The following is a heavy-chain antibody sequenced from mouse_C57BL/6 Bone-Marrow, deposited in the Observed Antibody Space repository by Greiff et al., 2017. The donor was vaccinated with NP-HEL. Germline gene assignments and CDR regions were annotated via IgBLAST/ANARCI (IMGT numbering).Heavy chain of an antibody. CDR2: IRNKANGYTT. Sequence: EVQLQQSGGGLVQPGGSLSLSCAASGFTFTDYYMSWVRQPPGKALEWLGFIRNKANGYTTEYSASVKGRFTISRDNSQSILYLQMNALRAEDSATYYCARPGSSYDFDYWGQGTTLTVSS. D-gene: IGHD1-1*01. V-gene: IGHV7-3*01. CDR1: GFTFTDYY. CDR3: ARPGSSYDFDY. J-gene: IGHJ2*01.